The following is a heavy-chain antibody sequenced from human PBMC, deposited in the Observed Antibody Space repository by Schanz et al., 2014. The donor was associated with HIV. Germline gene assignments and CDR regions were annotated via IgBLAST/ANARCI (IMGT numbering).Heavy chain of an antibody. CDR2: LSGSGSNI. CDR1: GFSFSDYH. V-gene: IGHV3-11*04. D-gene: IGHD3-22*01. J-gene: IGHJ6*02. CDR3: AKDRNYYDNRYLGKGNYYYYYGMDV. Sequence: LQLVESGGGLVQPGGSLRLSCTASGFSFSDYHMSWIRQAPGKGLEWVSSLSGSGSNIYYADSVKGRFTISRDNSKNTMYLKMNSLRVDDTAVYYCAKDRNYYDNRYLGKGNYYYYYGMDVWGQGTTVTVSS.